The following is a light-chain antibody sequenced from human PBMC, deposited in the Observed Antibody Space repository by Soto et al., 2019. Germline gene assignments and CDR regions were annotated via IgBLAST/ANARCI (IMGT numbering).Light chain of an antibody. CDR2: EVS. CDR1: THDVSGYNY. Sequence: SLRLPGPVSGSPGRSVRISCTGTTHDVSGYNYVSWFQQHPGKAPELLIFEVSRRASGVSHRCSGSKSGNTASLTISVRQAEDQADYCCRSFTSTSTFVFGSGTKVTVL. CDR3: RSFTSTSTFV. V-gene: IGLV2-14*01. J-gene: IGLJ1*01.